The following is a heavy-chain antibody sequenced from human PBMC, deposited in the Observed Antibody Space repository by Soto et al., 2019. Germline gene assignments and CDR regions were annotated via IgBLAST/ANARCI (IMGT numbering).Heavy chain of an antibody. D-gene: IGHD2-8*01. CDR3: ARGDSTDCSNGVCSFFYNHDMDV. J-gene: IGHJ6*02. Sequence: ASVKVSCKASGYSFTDYHIHWVRQAPGQGLEWLGRINPKSGGTSTAQKFQGWVTMTTDTSISTASMELTRRTSDDTAIYYCARGDSTDCSNGVCSFFYNHDMDVWGQGATVTVSS. V-gene: IGHV1-2*04. CDR2: INPKSGGT. CDR1: GYSFTDYH.